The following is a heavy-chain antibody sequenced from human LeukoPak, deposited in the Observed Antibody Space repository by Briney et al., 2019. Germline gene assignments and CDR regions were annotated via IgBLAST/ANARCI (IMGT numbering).Heavy chain of an antibody. J-gene: IGHJ4*02. CDR3: ASSSGYTSFDY. CDR2: IFYSGGT. CDR1: GGSIINSSYY. D-gene: IGHD3-22*01. V-gene: IGHV4-39*01. Sequence: PSETVSLTCTVSGGSIINSSYYSRGIRQPPGKGLEGMGRIFYSGGTYCNRSLNTRVTISVDPFESQSFLTLSSVTAADTAVYYCASSSGYTSFDYWGQGTLVTVSS.